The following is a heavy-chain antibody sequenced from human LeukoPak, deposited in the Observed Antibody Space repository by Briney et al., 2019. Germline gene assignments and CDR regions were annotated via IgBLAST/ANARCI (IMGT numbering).Heavy chain of an antibody. CDR3: ANSFDSRSYFSFDY. J-gene: IGHJ4*02. V-gene: IGHV1-2*02. CDR2: INPNGGGT. D-gene: IGHD3-22*01. Sequence: ASVKVSCKASGYTFTDYYMHWVRQAPGQGLEWMGWINPNGGGTTYAQKFQGRVTITRDTSISTACMELGSLRSDDTAVYYCANSFDSRSYFSFDYWGQGTLVTVSS. CDR1: GYTFTDYY.